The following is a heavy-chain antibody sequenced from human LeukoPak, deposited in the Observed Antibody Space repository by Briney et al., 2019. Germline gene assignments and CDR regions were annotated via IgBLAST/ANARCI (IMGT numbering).Heavy chain of an antibody. CDR2: MNPNSGNT. Sequence: ASVKVSCKASGYTFTSYGIGWVRQAPGQGLEWMGWMNPNSGNTGYAQRFQGRVTMTRNTSISTAYMELSSLRSEDTAVYYCARAYSSGLIDYWGQGTLVTVSS. V-gene: IGHV1-8*02. CDR3: ARAYSSGLIDY. J-gene: IGHJ4*02. CDR1: GYTFTSYG. D-gene: IGHD6-19*01.